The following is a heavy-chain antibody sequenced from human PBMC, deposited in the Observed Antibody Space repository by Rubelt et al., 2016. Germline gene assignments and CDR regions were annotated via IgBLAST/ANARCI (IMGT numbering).Heavy chain of an antibody. CDR2: IYPGDSDT. CDR3: ARKTFSYFDY. J-gene: IGHJ4*02. CDR1: GYSFSSYW. Sequence: NTGESLKISCKGSGYSFSSYWIAWVRQMPGKGLEWMGIIYPGDSDTRYSPSFQGQVTISADKSISTAYLQWSSLKASDTAMYYCARKTFSYFDYWGQGTLVTVSS. V-gene: IGHV5-51*03.